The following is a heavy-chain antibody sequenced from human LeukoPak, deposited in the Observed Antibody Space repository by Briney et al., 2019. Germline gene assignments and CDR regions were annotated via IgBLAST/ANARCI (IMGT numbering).Heavy chain of an antibody. CDR1: GFTFSTYP. CDR3: AREVGVVPAAILITYGMDV. Sequence: GGSLRLSCAASGFTFSTYPMHWVRQAPGKGLEWVAVISYDGTNKYYTDSVKGRFTISRDNSKNTLYLQMNSLRAEDTAVYYCAREVGVVPAAILITYGMDVWGQGTTVTVSS. CDR2: ISYDGTNK. J-gene: IGHJ6*02. D-gene: IGHD2-2*01. V-gene: IGHV3-30*04.